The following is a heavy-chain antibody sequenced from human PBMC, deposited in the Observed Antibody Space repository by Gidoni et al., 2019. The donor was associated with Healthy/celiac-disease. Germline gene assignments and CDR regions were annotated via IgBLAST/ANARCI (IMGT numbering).Heavy chain of an antibody. V-gene: IGHV4-59*01. CDR1: GGSISSYY. J-gene: IGHJ6*02. CDR3: ARVGRDYGGNPGYYGMDV. CDR2: IYYSGST. D-gene: IGHD4-17*01. Sequence: QVQLQESGPGLVKPSETLSLTCTVSGGSISSYYWSWIRQPPGKGLEWIGYIYYSGSTNYNPSLKSRVTISVDTSKNQFSLKLSSVTAADTAVYYCARVGRDYGGNPGYYGMDVWGQGTTVTVSS.